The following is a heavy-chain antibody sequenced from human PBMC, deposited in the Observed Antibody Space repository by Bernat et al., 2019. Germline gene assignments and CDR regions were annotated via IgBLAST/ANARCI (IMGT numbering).Heavy chain of an antibody. CDR1: GFTFSSYA. CDR3: ARRGVGAIT. V-gene: IGHV3-30-3*01. J-gene: IGHJ5*02. D-gene: IGHD1-26*01. CDR2: ISYDGSNK. Sequence: QVQLVESGGGVVQPGRSLRLSCAASGFTFSSYAMHWVRQAPGKGLEWVAVISYDGSNKYYADSVKGRFTISRDNSKNTLYLQMNSLRAEDTAVYYCARRGVGAITWGQGTLVTVSS.